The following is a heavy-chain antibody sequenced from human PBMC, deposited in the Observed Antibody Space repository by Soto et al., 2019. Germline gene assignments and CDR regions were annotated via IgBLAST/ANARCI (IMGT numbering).Heavy chain of an antibody. CDR3: AHYPRRTDAFDI. J-gene: IGHJ3*02. CDR1: GFSLDTHGVR. CDR2: IYWDDDK. Sequence: QITLKESGPTLVKPTQTLTLTCTFSGFSLDTHGVRVGWIRQPPGKALEWLAFIYWDDDKRYSSSLQSRLTSTTDTSRNPVVLTLTNVDPVDTATYYRAHYPRRTDAFDIWGQGTMVTVSS. V-gene: IGHV2-5*02.